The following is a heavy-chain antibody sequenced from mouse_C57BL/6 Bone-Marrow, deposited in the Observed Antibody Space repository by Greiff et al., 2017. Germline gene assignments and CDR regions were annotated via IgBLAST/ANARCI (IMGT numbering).Heavy chain of an antibody. J-gene: IGHJ2*01. D-gene: IGHD2-3*01. CDR1: GFNIKDDY. CDR2: IDPENGDT. CDR3: TTGYDGDPFDY. V-gene: IGHV14-4*01. Sequence: VQLQQYGAELVRPGASVKLSCTASGFNIKDDYMHWVKQRPEQGLEWIGWIDPENGDTEYASKFQGKATITADTSSNTANLQLSSLTSEDTAVYYCTTGYDGDPFDYWGQGTTLTVSS.